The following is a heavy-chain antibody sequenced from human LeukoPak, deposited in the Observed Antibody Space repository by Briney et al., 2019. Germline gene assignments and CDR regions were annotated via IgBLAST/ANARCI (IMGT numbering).Heavy chain of an antibody. CDR2: INHSGST. Sequence: PSETLSLTCAVYGGSFSGYYWSWIRQPPGKGLEWIGEINHSGSTNYNPSLKSRVTISVDTSQNQFSLKLSSVTAADTAVYYCARGRYGYASWGQGTLVTVSS. D-gene: IGHD5-18*01. CDR1: GGSFSGYY. J-gene: IGHJ4*02. V-gene: IGHV4-34*01. CDR3: ARGRYGYAS.